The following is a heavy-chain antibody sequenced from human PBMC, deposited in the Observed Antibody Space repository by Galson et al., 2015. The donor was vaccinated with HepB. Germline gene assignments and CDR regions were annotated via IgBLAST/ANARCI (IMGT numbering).Heavy chain of an antibody. D-gene: IGHD6-13*01. Sequence: SLRLSCAASGFTFSSYGMHWVRQAPGKGLEWVAVISYDGSNKYYADSVKGRFTISRDNSKNTLYLQMNSLRTEDTAVYYCAKDQGVAAVDAFDIWGQGTMVTVSS. V-gene: IGHV3-30*18. CDR1: GFTFSSYG. CDR2: ISYDGSNK. J-gene: IGHJ3*02. CDR3: AKDQGVAAVDAFDI.